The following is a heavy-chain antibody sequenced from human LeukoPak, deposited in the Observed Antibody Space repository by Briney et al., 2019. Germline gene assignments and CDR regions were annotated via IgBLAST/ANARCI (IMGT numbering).Heavy chain of an antibody. CDR1: GFTFSSYA. Sequence: TGGSLRLSCAASGFTFSSYAMSWVRQAPGKGLEWVSAISGSGGSTYYADSVKGRLTISRDNSKNTLYLQMNSLRAEDTAVYYCAKSPYSYGYDRKDYWGQGTLVTVSS. D-gene: IGHD5-18*01. CDR3: AKSPYSYGYDRKDY. J-gene: IGHJ4*02. CDR2: ISGSGGST. V-gene: IGHV3-23*01.